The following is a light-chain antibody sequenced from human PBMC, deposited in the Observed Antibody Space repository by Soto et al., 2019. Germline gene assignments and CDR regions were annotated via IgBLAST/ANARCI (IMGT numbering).Light chain of an antibody. CDR2: AAS. V-gene: IGKV1-39*01. CDR1: QSISSY. Sequence: LLMNKSPSSLSASVGDRVTITCRASQSISSYLNWYQQKPGKAPKLLIYAASSLQSGVPSRFSGGGSGTDFTLTISSLQPEDFATYYCQQSYSPMTFGQGTKVDIK. J-gene: IGKJ1*01. CDR3: QQSYSPMT.